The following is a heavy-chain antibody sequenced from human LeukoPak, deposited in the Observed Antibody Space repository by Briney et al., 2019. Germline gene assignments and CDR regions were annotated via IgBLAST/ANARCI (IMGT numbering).Heavy chain of an antibody. D-gene: IGHD2-15*01. CDR3: ARGSLYCSGGSCRKLEYFQH. J-gene: IGHJ1*01. Sequence: ASVKVSCKASGYTFTGYYMHWVRQAPGQGLEWMGWINPNSGGTNYAQKFQGRVTMTRDTSISTAYMELSRLRSDDTAVYYCARGSLYCSGGSCRKLEYFQHWGQGTLVTVSS. CDR1: GYTFTGYY. CDR2: INPNSGGT. V-gene: IGHV1-2*02.